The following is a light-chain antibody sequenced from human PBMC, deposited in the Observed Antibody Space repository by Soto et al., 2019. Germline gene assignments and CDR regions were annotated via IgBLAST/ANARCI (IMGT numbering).Light chain of an antibody. CDR1: QTITSY. CDR3: QGSHSPPPT. V-gene: IGKV1-39*01. CDR2: GAT. Sequence: DIQMTQSPSSLSASVGDGVTITCRASQTITSYLNWYHQKPGKAPKLLIYGATKLQSGFPSRFSRRGSRTDFALTISSLPPEDVATYYCQGSHSPPPTFGQGTKVEVK. J-gene: IGKJ1*01.